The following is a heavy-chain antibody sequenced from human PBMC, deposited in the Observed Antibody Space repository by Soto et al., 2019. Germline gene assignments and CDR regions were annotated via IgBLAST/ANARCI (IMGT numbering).Heavy chain of an antibody. V-gene: IGHV3-9*01. CDR1: GFTFDDYA. CDR3: AKGASTTVFAFNDY. CDR2: ISWNSGNL. Sequence: EVQLVESGGGLVQPGRCLRLSCAASGFTFDDYAMHWVRKGPGKGLEWVSSISWNSGNLGYADSVKGRFTISRDNAKNSLYLQMNSLRGEDTALYYCAKGASTTVFAFNDYWGQGTLVTVSS. D-gene: IGHD4-17*01. J-gene: IGHJ4*02.